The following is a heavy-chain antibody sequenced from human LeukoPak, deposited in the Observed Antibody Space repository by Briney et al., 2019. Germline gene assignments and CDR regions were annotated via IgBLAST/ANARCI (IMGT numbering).Heavy chain of an antibody. D-gene: IGHD5-18*01. CDR1: GYSISSGYY. J-gene: IGHJ4*02. CDR2: IYHSGST. V-gene: IGHV4-38-2*01. Sequence: SETLSLTCAVSGYSISSGYYGGWIRQPPGKGLEWIGSIYHSGSTYYNPSLKSRVTISVDTSKNQFSLKLSSVTAADTAVDYCARRPLVLDTAMVFDYWGQGTLVTVSS. CDR3: ARRPLVLDTAMVFDY.